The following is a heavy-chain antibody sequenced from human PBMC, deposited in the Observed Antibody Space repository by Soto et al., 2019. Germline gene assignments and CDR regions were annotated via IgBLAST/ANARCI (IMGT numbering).Heavy chain of an antibody. CDR3: ARDPAYSNYVDY. D-gene: IGHD4-4*01. V-gene: IGHV1-2*02. CDR1: GYTFTGYY. Sequence: ASVKVSCKASGYTFTGYYMHWVRQAPGQGLEWMGWVNPNSGGTNYAQKFQGRVTMTRDTSISTAYMELSRLRSDDTAVYYCARDPAYSNYVDYWGQGTLVTVSS. J-gene: IGHJ4*02. CDR2: VNPNSGGT.